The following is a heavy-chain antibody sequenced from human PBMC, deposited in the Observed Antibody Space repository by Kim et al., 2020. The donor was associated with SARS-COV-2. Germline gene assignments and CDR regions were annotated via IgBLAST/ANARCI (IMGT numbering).Heavy chain of an antibody. Sequence: YNPSLKSRVTISVDPSKNQFSLKLSSVTAADTAVYYCARAEYSSSPNFDYWGQGTLVTVSS. CDR3: ARAEYSSSPNFDY. D-gene: IGHD6-6*01. V-gene: IGHV4-34*01. J-gene: IGHJ4*02.